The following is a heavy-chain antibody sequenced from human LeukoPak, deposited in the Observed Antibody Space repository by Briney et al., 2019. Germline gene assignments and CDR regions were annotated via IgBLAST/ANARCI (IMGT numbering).Heavy chain of an antibody. CDR2: ISGGGGAT. J-gene: IGHJ4*02. V-gene: IGHV3-23*01. D-gene: IGHD6-13*01. CDR1: GFTFNTWV. CDR3: AGSWD. Sequence: GGSLRLSSVGSGFTFNTWVMTWVRQAPGKGLEWVSDISGGGGATYYADSVKGRFTVSRDNSKNTLYLQMNSLRAEDTAIYYCAGSWDWGQGTLVTVSS.